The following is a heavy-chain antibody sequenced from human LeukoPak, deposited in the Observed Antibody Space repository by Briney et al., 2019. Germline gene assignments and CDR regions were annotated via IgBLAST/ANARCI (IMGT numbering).Heavy chain of an antibody. CDR2: TRNKANSYTT. CDR3: ARGHDFSP. V-gene: IGHV3-72*01. CDR1: GFTFSDHY. D-gene: IGHD3-3*01. Sequence: PGGSLRLSCAASGFTFSDHYMDWVRQAPGKGLEWVGRTRNKANSYTTEYAASVKGRFTISRDDPKNSLYLQMNSLKTEDTAVYYCARGHDFSPWGQGTLVTVSS. J-gene: IGHJ5*02.